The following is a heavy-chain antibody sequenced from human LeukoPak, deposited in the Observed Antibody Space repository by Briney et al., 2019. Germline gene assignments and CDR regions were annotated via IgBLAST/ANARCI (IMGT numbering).Heavy chain of an antibody. CDR2: ISAYNGNT. V-gene: IGHV1-18*01. J-gene: IGHJ6*02. Sequence: ASVKVSCKASGYTFTSYGISWVRQAPGQGLEWMGWISAYNGNTSYAQKLQGRVTMTTDTSTSTAYMELRSLRSDDTAVYYCARDTTPHGRGYCSGGSCRIYYYYGMDVWGQGTTVTVSS. CDR1: GYTFTSYG. D-gene: IGHD2-15*01. CDR3: ARDTTPHGRGYCSGGSCRIYYYYGMDV.